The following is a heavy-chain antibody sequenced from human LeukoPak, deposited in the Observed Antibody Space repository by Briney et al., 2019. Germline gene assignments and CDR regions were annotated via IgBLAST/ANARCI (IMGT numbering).Heavy chain of an antibody. J-gene: IGHJ4*02. CDR3: ARDLQPYYGPDY. CDR1: GFTFSSYA. V-gene: IGHV3-7*03. D-gene: IGHD3-22*01. CDR2: IKQDGSEK. Sequence: GGSLRLSCAASGFTFSSYAMSWVRQAPGKGLEWVANIKQDGSEKYYVDSVKGRFTISRDNAKNSLYLQMNSLRAEDTAVYCCARDLQPYYGPDYWGQGTLVTVSS.